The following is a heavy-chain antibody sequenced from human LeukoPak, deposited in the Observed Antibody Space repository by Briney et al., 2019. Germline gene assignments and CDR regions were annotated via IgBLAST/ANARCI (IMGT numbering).Heavy chain of an antibody. J-gene: IGHJ3*02. D-gene: IGHD4-11*01. CDR2: MKPKTGNT. Sequence: ASVKVSCKASGYTFTNFDINWVRQATGQGLEWMGWMKPKTGNTGSAQNLQGRVTITGNTSISTAYMELSSLRSEDTAVYYCVRIDYSNAFDIWGQGTMVTVSS. CDR3: VRIDYSNAFDI. V-gene: IGHV1-8*01. CDR1: GYTFTNFD.